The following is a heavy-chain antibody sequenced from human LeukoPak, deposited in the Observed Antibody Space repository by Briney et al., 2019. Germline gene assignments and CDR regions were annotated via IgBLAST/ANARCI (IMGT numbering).Heavy chain of an antibody. Sequence: PSEALSLTCTVSGGSISRYYWSWIRQPPGKGLEWIGYIYYSASTDYNPSLKSRVTISVDTSKNQSPLKLSSVTAADTAVYYCARSPTLYYFDCWGQGSLVTVSS. J-gene: IGHJ4*02. CDR2: IYYSAST. CDR3: ARSPTLYYFDC. CDR1: GGSISRYY. V-gene: IGHV4-59*08.